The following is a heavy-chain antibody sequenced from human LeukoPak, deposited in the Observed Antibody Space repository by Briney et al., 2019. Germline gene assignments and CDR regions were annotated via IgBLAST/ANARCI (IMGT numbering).Heavy chain of an antibody. V-gene: IGHV1-3*02. D-gene: IGHD1-26*01. Sequence: ASVKVSCKASGYTFTNYAMHWVRQAPGQRLEWMGWSSAGNGNTKYSQEFQGRVTISRDTSASTAYMELSSLRSEDTAVYYCARDSVVGATDAFDIWGQGTMVTVSS. CDR1: GYTFTNYA. CDR3: ARDSVVGATDAFDI. J-gene: IGHJ3*02. CDR2: SSAGNGNT.